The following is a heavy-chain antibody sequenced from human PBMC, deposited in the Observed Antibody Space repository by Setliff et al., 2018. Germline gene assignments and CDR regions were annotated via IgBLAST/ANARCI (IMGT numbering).Heavy chain of an antibody. CDR2: ISASNGNT. D-gene: IGHD4-17*01. CDR1: GFSFTSFG. V-gene: IGHV1-18*01. J-gene: IGHJ3*02. Sequence: GASVKVSCKTSGFSFTSFGFSWVRQAPGQGLEWMGWISASNGNTNSAQKLQGRVTMTTDTSTSTAYMELRSLRSDDTAVYYCARDSPTVVTHIRAFDIWGQGTMVTVSS. CDR3: ARDSPTVVTHIRAFDI.